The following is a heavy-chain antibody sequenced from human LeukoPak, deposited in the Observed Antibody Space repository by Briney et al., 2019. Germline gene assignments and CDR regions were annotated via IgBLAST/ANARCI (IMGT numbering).Heavy chain of an antibody. CDR3: ARDRYTMVRGVLNWFDP. J-gene: IGHJ5*02. V-gene: IGHV7-4-1*02. CDR1: GYTFTSYA. CDR2: INTNTGNP. Sequence: ASVKVSCKASGYTFTSYAMNWVRQAPGQGLEWMGWINTNTGNPTYAQGFTGRFVFSLDTSVSTAYLQISSLKAEDTAVYYCARDRYTMVRGVLNWFDPWGQGTLVTVSS. D-gene: IGHD3-10*01.